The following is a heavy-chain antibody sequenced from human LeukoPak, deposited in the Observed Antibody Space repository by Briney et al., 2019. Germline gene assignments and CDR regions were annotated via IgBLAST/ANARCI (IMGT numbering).Heavy chain of an antibody. CDR1: GFTFSSYS. CDR3: ARHDYGGNSGDN. J-gene: IGHJ4*02. V-gene: IGHV3-48*02. CDR2: IGTSSSTI. Sequence: PGGSLRLSCAASGFTFSSYSMNWVRQAPGKGLEWVSYIGTSSSTIYSADSVKGRFTISRDNAKNSLYLQMNSLTDEDTAVYYCARHDYGGNSGDNWGQGTLVTVSS. D-gene: IGHD4-23*01.